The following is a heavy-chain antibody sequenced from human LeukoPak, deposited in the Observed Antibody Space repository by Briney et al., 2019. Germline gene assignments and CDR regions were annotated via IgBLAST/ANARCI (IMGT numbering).Heavy chain of an antibody. Sequence: GGSLSLSCTASGFTFSSYALSWVRQAPGKGLEWVSAISGSGGSKYYAASVKGRFTISRDNSKNTLYLQMNSLRAEDTAVYYCANTYYYGSGSYHWGQGTLVTVSS. CDR1: GFTFSSYA. CDR2: ISGSGGSK. D-gene: IGHD3-10*01. V-gene: IGHV3-23*01. J-gene: IGHJ4*02. CDR3: ANTYYYGSGSYH.